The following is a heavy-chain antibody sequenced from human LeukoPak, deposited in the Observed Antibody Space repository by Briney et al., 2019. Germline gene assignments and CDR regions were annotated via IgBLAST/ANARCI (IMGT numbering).Heavy chain of an antibody. CDR3: ARVERYYDILTGYYSAVWFDP. CDR2: IYYSGST. J-gene: IGHJ5*02. CDR1: GGSISSGGYY. D-gene: IGHD3-9*01. V-gene: IGHV4-31*03. Sequence: SETLSLTCTASGGSISSGGYYWSWIRQHPGKGLEWIGYIYYSGSTYYNPSLKSRVTISVDTSKNQFSLKLSSVTAADTAVYYCARVERYYDILTGYYSAVWFDPWGQGTLVTVSS.